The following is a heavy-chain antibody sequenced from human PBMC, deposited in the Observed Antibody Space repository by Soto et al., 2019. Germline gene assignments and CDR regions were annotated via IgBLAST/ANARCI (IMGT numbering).Heavy chain of an antibody. Sequence: GGSLRLSCAASGFTFSSYAMSWVRQAPGKGLEWVSAISGSGGSTYYADSVKGRFTISRDNSKNTLYLQMNSLRAEDTAVYYCAKDYQAEVVVISFDYWGQGTLVTVSS. CDR1: GFTFSSYA. J-gene: IGHJ4*02. CDR2: ISGSGGST. CDR3: AKDYQAEVVVISFDY. D-gene: IGHD3-22*01. V-gene: IGHV3-23*01.